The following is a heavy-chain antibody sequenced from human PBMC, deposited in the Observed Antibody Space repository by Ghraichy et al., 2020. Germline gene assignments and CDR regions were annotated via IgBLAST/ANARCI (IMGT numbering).Heavy chain of an antibody. J-gene: IGHJ4*02. V-gene: IGHV1-18*04. Sequence: ASVKVSCKASGYTFTSYGISWVRQAPGQGLEWMGWISAYNGNTNYAQKLQGRVTMTTDTSTSTAYMELRSLRSDDTAVYYCARGITIFGVVPIFDYWGQGTLVTVSS. CDR1: GYTFTSYG. CDR3: ARGITIFGVVPIFDY. CDR2: ISAYNGNT. D-gene: IGHD3-3*01.